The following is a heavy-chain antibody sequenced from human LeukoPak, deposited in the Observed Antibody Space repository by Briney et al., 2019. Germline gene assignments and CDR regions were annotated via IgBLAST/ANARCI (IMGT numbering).Heavy chain of an antibody. CDR1: GYTFIDYT. V-gene: IGHV1-3*01. CDR2: INAGNGDT. Sequence: ASVKVSCKASGYTFIDYTMHWVRRAPGQRLEWMGWINAGNGDTKYSQKFQGRVTIARDTSASTAYMELSSLRSEDTAVYYCARDRGGTGDFDYWGQGTLVTVSS. CDR3: ARDRGGTGDFDY. J-gene: IGHJ4*02. D-gene: IGHD1-1*01.